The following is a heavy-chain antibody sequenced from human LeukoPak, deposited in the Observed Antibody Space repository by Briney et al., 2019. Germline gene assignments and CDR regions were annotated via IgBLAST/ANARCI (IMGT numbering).Heavy chain of an antibody. V-gene: IGHV4-34*01. CDR3: AREERWLQGRYYYYYGMDV. CDR2: INHSGST. CDR1: GGSFSGYY. J-gene: IGHJ6*02. Sequence: SETLSLTCAVYGGSFSGYYWSWIRQPPGKGLEWIGEINHSGSTNYNPSLKSRVTISVDTSKNQFSLKLSSVTAADTAVYYCAREERWLQGRYYYYYGMDVWGQGTTVTVSS. D-gene: IGHD5-24*01.